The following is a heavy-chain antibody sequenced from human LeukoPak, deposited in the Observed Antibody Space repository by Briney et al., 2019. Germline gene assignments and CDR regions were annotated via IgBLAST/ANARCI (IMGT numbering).Heavy chain of an antibody. CDR1: GFTFSNYW. CDR2: IKQDGSEK. CDR3: ASGVHYFDY. J-gene: IGHJ4*02. D-gene: IGHD3-10*01. Sequence: GGSLRLSCAASGFTFSNYWMSWVRQAPGKGLEWVANIKQDGSEKYYVDSVKGQFTISRDNAKNSLYLQMNSRRAEDTAVYYCASGVHYFDYWGQGTLVTVSS. V-gene: IGHV3-7*01.